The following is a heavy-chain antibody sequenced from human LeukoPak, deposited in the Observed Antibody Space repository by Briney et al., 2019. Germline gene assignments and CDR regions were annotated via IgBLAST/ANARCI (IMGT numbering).Heavy chain of an antibody. CDR3: ARSRQASGLFGS. CDR2: IYDRGPA. J-gene: IGHJ5*01. D-gene: IGHD3-10*01. Sequence: SETLSLTCTVSGGAITSGGYSWNWIRQPPGKGLEWIGCIYDRGPAYYNPSLKSRFTISVGRPKNQFFLNVTSLTAADTAVYYCARSRQASGLFGSWGQGTLVVVSS. V-gene: IGHV4-30-2*01. CDR1: GGAITSGGYS.